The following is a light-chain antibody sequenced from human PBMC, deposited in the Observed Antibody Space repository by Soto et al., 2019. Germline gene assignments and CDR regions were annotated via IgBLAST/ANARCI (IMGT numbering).Light chain of an antibody. CDR3: CSYAPISTVV. Sequence: QSVLTQPASVSGSPGQSITISCTGTSSDVGSYNLVSWYQQHPGKAPKLMIYEDNKRPSGVSNRFSGSKSGNTASLTISGLLAEDEAHYYCCSYAPISTVVFGGGTKVTVL. V-gene: IGLV2-23*01. CDR2: EDN. J-gene: IGLJ3*02. CDR1: SSDVGSYNL.